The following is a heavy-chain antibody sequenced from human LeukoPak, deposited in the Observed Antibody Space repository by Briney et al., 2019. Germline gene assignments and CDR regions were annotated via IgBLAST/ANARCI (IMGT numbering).Heavy chain of an antibody. J-gene: IGHJ5*01. D-gene: IGHD3-10*01. CDR2: INPSGGST. CDR3: ARDKSSTNWLDS. Sequence: GASVKVSCKASGYTFSLYLIHWVRQAPGQALEWMGIINPSGGSTIYAQKCQGRVSMTSDTSASTVYLDLSSLRSEDTAIYYCARDKSSTNWLDSWGQGTLVTVSS. CDR1: GYTFSLYL. V-gene: IGHV1-46*01.